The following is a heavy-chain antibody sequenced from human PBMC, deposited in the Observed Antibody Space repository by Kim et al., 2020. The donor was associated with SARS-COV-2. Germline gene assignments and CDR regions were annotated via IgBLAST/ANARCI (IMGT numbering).Heavy chain of an antibody. J-gene: IGHJ4*02. CDR1: GFTFGDYA. D-gene: IGHD3-22*01. Sequence: GGSLRLSCTASGFTFGDYAMSWVRQAPGKGLEWVGFIRSKAYGGTTEYAASVKGRFTISRDDSKSIAYLQMNSLKTEDTAVYYCARYFRRFYDSSGSPLLYWGQGTLVTVSS. CDR2: IRSKAYGGTT. V-gene: IGHV3-49*04. CDR3: ARYFRRFYDSSGSPLLY.